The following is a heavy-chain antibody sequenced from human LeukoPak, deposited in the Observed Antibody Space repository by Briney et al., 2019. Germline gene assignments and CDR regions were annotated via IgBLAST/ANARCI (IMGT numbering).Heavy chain of an antibody. CDR2: IYPVDPDI. V-gene: IGHV5-51*01. Sequence: GESLKISCKGSGYSFTSYWIGWVRQMPGKGLEWMGLIYPVDPDITYSPSFQGQVTISADKPTNTGDLQWSSLQASDTAMYYCVRAAVLVYWGQGTLVSVSS. J-gene: IGHJ4*02. CDR3: VRAAVLVY. CDR1: GYSFTSYW. D-gene: IGHD2-15*01.